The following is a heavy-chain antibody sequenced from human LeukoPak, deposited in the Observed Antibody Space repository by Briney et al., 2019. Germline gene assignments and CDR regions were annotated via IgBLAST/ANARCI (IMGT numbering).Heavy chain of an antibody. D-gene: IGHD1-20*01. CDR3: ARNISGLGLYSHHAYAPAGAFDI. Sequence: SETLSLTCTVSGYSFNSVYYWAWIRQPPGKGLEWVGSIYNSGSTSYNPSLKSRVTLSLDTSKNQFSLRLTSVTAADTAVYYCARNISGLGLYSHHAYAPAGAFDIWGQGTMVTVSS. CDR1: GYSFNSVYY. CDR2: IYNSGST. J-gene: IGHJ3*02. V-gene: IGHV4-38-2*02.